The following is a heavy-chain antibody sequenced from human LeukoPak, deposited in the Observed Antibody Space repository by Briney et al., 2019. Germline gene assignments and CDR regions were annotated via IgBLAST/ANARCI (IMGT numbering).Heavy chain of an antibody. CDR2: MNPNRGDT. D-gene: IGHD4-17*01. CDR3: ARDPYGDCPDY. CDR1: GYTFTSYD. V-gene: IGHV1-8*01. J-gene: IGHJ4*02. Sequence: ASVKVSCKASGYTFTSYDIHWVRQATGQGLEWMGRMNPNRGDTDYAQKFQGRVTMTRDTSISTAYMELSSLRSEDTALYYCARDPYGDCPDYWGQGTLVTVSS.